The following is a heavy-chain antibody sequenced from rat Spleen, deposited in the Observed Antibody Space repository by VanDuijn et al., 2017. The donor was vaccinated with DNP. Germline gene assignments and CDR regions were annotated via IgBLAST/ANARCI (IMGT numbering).Heavy chain of an antibody. J-gene: IGHJ1*01. V-gene: IGHV2S12*01. CDR3: ARHKNWYFDF. CDR2: ISAGGSR. CDR1: GFSLTSHG. Sequence: QVQLKESGPGLVQPSQTLSLTCTVSGFSLTSHGVSWVRQPPGKGLEWIAAISAGGSRYYNSAVQSRLSISRDTSKRQVFLKMNSLQPEDTGTYYCARHKNWYFDFWGPGTMVTVSS.